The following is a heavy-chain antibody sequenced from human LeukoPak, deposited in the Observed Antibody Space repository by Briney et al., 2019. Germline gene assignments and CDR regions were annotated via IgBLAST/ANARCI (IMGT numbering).Heavy chain of an antibody. CDR1: GFTFSDFG. CDR3: AEVRNYFDY. D-gene: IGHD3-10*01. Sequence: GRSLRLSCAASGFTFSDFGMHWVHQAPGKGLEWVATIWYDGNREYYGDSVKGRFTISRDNSKNTLYLQMNSLRAEDTAVYYCAEVRNYFDYWGQGTLVTVSS. V-gene: IGHV3-33*01. J-gene: IGHJ4*02. CDR2: IWYDGNRE.